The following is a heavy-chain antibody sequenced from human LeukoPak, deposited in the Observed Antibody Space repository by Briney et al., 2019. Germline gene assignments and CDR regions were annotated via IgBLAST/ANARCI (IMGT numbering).Heavy chain of an antibody. V-gene: IGHV3-74*01. J-gene: IGHJ3*02. D-gene: IGHD2-15*01. CDR2: INSDGSDT. CDR1: GFTFNSYW. Sequence: GGSLRLPCAASGFTFNSYWFHWVRQAPGKGLVWVSRINSDGSDTIYADSVKGRFTISRDNAKSTVYLQMNSLKAEDTAVYYCARGGYHHGFDIWGQRTMVTVSS. CDR3: ARGGYHHGFDI.